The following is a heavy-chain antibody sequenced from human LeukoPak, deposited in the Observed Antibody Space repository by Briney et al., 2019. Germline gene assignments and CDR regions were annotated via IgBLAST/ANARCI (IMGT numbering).Heavy chain of an antibody. CDR2: ISAYNGNT. D-gene: IGHD3-22*01. V-gene: IGHV1-18*01. CDR1: GYTFTSYG. J-gene: IGHJ4*02. Sequence: GASVKVSCTASGYTFTSYGISWMRQAPGQGLEWMGWISAYNGNTNYAQKLQGRVTMTTDTSTSTAYMELRSLRSDDTAVYYCARNGLYDSSGYYYGRWGQGTLVTVSS. CDR3: ARNGLYDSSGYYYGR.